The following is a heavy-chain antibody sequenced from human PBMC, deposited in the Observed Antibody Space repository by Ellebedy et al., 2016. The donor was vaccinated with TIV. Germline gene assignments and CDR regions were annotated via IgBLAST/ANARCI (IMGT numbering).Heavy chain of an antibody. CDR2: IRQEGDEI. CDR1: GFNFRSYW. D-gene: IGHD4-17*01. CDR3: ARRGSYGDYAVQINSWFDR. J-gene: IGHJ5*01. V-gene: IGHV3-7*01. Sequence: PGGSLRLSCAASGFNFRSYWMTWVRQAPGKGLEWVAKIRQEGDEIYYVESVKGRFTISRDNAKNSLFLQMNSLRVDDTAVYYCARRGSYGDYAVQINSWFDRWGQGTLVTVSS.